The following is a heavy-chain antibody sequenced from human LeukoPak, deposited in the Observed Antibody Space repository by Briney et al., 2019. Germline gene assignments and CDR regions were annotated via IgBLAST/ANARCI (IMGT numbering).Heavy chain of an antibody. CDR1: GFTFSSYT. D-gene: IGHD2/OR15-2a*01. J-gene: IGHJ4*02. Sequence: GGSLRLSCAASGFTFSSYTMNWVRQAPGKGLEWVAVISYDGSNKYYADSVKGRFTISRDNSKNTLYLQMNSLRAEDTAVYYCAKFSHWGQGTLVTVSS. V-gene: IGHV3-30*18. CDR2: ISYDGSNK. CDR3: AKFSH.